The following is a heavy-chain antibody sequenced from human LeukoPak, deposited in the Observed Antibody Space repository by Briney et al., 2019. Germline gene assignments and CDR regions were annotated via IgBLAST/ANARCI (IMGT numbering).Heavy chain of an antibody. CDR1: GGSLSSGSYY. Sequence: SETLSLTCTVSGGSLSSGSYYWSWIRRPAGKGLEWIGRTYTSGSTNYNPSLKSRVTISVDTSKNQFSLKLSSVTAADTAVYYCARAVGSFDWLPLFDYWGQGILVTVSS. J-gene: IGHJ4*02. CDR3: ARAVGSFDWLPLFDY. D-gene: IGHD3-9*01. CDR2: TYTSGST. V-gene: IGHV4-61*02.